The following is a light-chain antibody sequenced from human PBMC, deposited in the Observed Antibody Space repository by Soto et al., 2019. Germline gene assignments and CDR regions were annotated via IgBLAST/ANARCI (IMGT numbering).Light chain of an antibody. V-gene: IGKV1-5*03. J-gene: IGKJ2*01. CDR3: QQYYSSSGYT. CDR1: QSIISW. Sequence: DIQMTQSPSTLSASVGDRVTITCRASQSIISWLAWYQQKPGKAPKLLIYKASTLESGVPARFSGSGSGTEFTLTISSLKPDDFATYYCQQYYSSSGYTFGQGTNLEIK. CDR2: KAS.